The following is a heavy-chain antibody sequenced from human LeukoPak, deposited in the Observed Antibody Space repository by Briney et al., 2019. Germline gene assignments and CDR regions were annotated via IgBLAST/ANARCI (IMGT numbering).Heavy chain of an antibody. Sequence: SETLSLTCTVSGGSISSYYWSWVRQPAGKGLEWVGRIYASGNTNYNPSLKGRVTMTVDTSKNQFSLNLSSVTAADTAVYYCARGRGSSWYYFDSWGQGTLVTASS. D-gene: IGHD6-13*01. V-gene: IGHV4-4*07. CDR2: IYASGNT. CDR1: GGSISSYY. J-gene: IGHJ4*02. CDR3: ARGRGSSWYYFDS.